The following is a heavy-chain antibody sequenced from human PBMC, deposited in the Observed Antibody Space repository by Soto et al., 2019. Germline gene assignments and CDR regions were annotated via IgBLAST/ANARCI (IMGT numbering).Heavy chain of an antibody. CDR1: EFSFDDYA. CDR2: ITYTGVST. D-gene: IGHD6-13*01. CDR3: AKSSVWYPYFDS. J-gene: IGHJ4*02. V-gene: IGHV3-23*01. Sequence: GGSLRLSCSASEFSFDDYAMSWVRQAPGKGLEWVSSITYTGVSTYYADSVKGRFTISRDNSRDTLFLQMNSLRAEDTAIYYCAKSSVWYPYFDSWGQGTLVPVSS.